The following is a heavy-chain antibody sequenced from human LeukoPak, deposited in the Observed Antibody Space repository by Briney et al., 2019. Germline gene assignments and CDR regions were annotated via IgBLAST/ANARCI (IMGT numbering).Heavy chain of an antibody. CDR3: ARGLAAAGTTGGVCDY. J-gene: IGHJ4*02. CDR1: GFTFSSYS. V-gene: IGHV3-21*01. CDR2: ISSSSSYI. D-gene: IGHD6-13*01. Sequence: PGGSLRLSCAASGFTFSSYSMNWVRQAPGKGLEWVSSISSSSSYIYCADSVKGRFTISRDNAKNSLYLQMSSLRAEDTAVYYCARGLAAAGTTGGVCDYWGQGTLVTVSS.